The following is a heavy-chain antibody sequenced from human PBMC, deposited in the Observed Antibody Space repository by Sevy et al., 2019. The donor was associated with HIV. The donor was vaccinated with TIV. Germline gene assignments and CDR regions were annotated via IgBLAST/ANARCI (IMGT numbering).Heavy chain of an antibody. D-gene: IGHD3-10*01. V-gene: IGHV3-30-3*01. Sequence: GGSLRLSCAASGFILRNYVMHWVRQAPGKGLEWAAAVSFDGSDKFYADSVKGRFTISRDNSKNRLYLQTNSLRAEDTAVYYCARDQAGPSDDYYYYYGMDLWGQGTTVTVSS. CDR1: GFILRNYV. J-gene: IGHJ6*02. CDR2: VSFDGSDK. CDR3: ARDQAGPSDDYYYYYGMDL.